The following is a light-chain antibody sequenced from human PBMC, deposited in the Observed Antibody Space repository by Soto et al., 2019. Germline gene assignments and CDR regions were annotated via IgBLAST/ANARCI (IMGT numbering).Light chain of an antibody. Sequence: QSVLTQPPSASGTPGQRVTISCSGSSSNIGSNYVYWYHQLPGTAPKLVIYRNNQRPSGVPDRFSGSRSGTSASLAIVGLRSEDEAIYYCAAWDASLSACVFGNGTKLTVL. CDR2: RNN. J-gene: IGLJ1*01. CDR3: AAWDASLSACV. CDR1: SSNIGSNY. V-gene: IGLV1-47*01.